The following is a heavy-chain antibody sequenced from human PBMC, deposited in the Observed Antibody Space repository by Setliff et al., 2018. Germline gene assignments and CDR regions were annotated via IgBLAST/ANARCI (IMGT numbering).Heavy chain of an antibody. J-gene: IGHJ4*02. CDR1: GFTFSTHS. Sequence: PGGSLRLSCAASGFTFSTHSMNWVRQAPGKGLEWVANIKQDGSEKFYVDSVKGRFTISRDNAKNSLYLQMNSLRAEDTAVYCCAKARGGYDFDYWGQGTLVTVSS. CDR3: AKARGGYDFDY. CDR2: IKQDGSEK. D-gene: IGHD5-12*01. V-gene: IGHV3-7*01.